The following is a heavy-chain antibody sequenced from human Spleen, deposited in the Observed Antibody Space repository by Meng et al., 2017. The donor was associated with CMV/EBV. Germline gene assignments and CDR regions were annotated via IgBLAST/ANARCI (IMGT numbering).Heavy chain of an antibody. V-gene: IGHV4-59*01. D-gene: IGHD5-18*01. J-gene: IGHJ4*02. Sequence: SETLSLTCTVSGGSISSYYWSWIRQPPGKGLDWIAYIFYTGSTNHNPSLKSRVTISIDTSKNQFSLNLNSVTAADTAVYYCARSYRYTGYFDYWGQGMLVTVSS. CDR3: ARSYRYTGYFDY. CDR1: GGSISSYY. CDR2: IFYTGST.